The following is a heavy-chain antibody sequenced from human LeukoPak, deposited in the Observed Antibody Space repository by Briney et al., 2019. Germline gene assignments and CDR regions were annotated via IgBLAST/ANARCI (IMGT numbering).Heavy chain of an antibody. CDR2: IYYSGST. J-gene: IGHJ6*02. V-gene: IGHV4-59*08. D-gene: IGHD3-10*01. CDR3: ARHFYGSAMDV. Sequence: SETLSLTCTVSGGSISSYYWSWIRQPPGKGLEWIGYIYYSGSTNCNPSLKSRVTISVDTSKNQFSLKLSSVTAADRAVYYCARHFYGSAMDVWGQGTTVTVSS. CDR1: GGSISSYY.